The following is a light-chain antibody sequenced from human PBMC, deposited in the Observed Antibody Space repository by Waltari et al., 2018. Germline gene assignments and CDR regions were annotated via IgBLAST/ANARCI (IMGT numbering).Light chain of an antibody. CDR1: DSNIGTNY. V-gene: IGLV1-47*01. J-gene: IGLJ2*01. CDR2: RNS. Sequence: QSVLTQPPSASGTPGQKLTISCSGRDSNIGTNYVYWYQHLPGTAPKLLIYRNSQRPSGVPDRFSGSKSGTSASLAISGLRSEDEANYYCAAWDDTLRMVFGGGTKLTVL. CDR3: AAWDDTLRMV.